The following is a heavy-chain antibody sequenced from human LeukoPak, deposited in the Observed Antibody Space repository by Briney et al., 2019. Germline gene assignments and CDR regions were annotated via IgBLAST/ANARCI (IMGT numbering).Heavy chain of an antibody. Sequence: SETLSLTCGVNGGSFSGYYWNWIRRPPGKGLEWIGNIYYSGSTYYNPSLKSRVTISLDTSKNQFSLKLSSVTAADTAVYYCASVRRGFGESSKYYAYYYMGVWGKGTTVTISS. V-gene: IGHV4-34*01. CDR3: ASVRRGFGESSKYYAYYYMGV. J-gene: IGHJ6*03. CDR2: IYYSGST. D-gene: IGHD3-10*01. CDR1: GGSFSGYY.